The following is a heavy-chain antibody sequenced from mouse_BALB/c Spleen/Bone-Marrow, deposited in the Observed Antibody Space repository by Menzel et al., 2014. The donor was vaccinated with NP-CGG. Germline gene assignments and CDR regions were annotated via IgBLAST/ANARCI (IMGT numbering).Heavy chain of an antibody. CDR2: INPGSGGI. CDR3: ARELVRGMDY. CDR1: GYAFTNYW. Sequence: VHLVESGAELVRPGTSVKVSCKASGYAFTNYWIEWIKQRPGQGLEWIGVINPGSGGINYNEKFKGKATLTADKSSSTAYMQLSSLTSEDSAVYYCARELVRGMDYWGQGTSVTVSS. V-gene: IGHV1-54*01. J-gene: IGHJ4*01. D-gene: IGHD1-1*01.